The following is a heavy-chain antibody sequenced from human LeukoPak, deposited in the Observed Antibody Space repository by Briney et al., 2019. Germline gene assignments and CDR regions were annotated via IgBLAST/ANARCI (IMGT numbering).Heavy chain of an antibody. CDR2: INSDGSSI. D-gene: IGHD4-11*01. Sequence: GGSLRLSCAASGFTLSSYWMHWVRQAPGKGLVWVSRINSDGSSINYADFVKGRFTISRDNAKNTLYLQMNRLRAEDTAVYYCARMTAYRPFDCWGQGTLVTVSS. CDR1: GFTLSSYW. CDR3: ARMTAYRPFDC. V-gene: IGHV3-74*01. J-gene: IGHJ4*02.